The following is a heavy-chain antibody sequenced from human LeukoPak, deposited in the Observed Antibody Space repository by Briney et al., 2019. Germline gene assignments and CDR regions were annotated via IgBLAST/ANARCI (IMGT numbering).Heavy chain of an antibody. J-gene: IGHJ4*02. CDR2: INHSGST. CDR3: ARGLRNYYGSGSYFEPFDY. Sequence: KPSETLSLPCAVYGGSFSGYYWSWIRQPPGKGLEWIGEINHSGSTNYNPSLKSRVTISVDTSKNQFSLKLSSVTAADTAVYYCARGLRNYYGSGSYFEPFDYWGQGTLVTVSS. V-gene: IGHV4-34*01. CDR1: GGSFSGYY. D-gene: IGHD3-10*01.